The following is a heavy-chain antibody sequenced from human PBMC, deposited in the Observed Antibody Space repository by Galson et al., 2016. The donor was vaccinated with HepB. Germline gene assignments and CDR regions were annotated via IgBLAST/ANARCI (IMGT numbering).Heavy chain of an antibody. D-gene: IGHD3-3*01. CDR3: GRDGVGHTGYDFWSGLRHFDY. V-gene: IGHV1-46*01. CDR1: GYSFTSYY. CDR2: INPRSGST. J-gene: IGHJ4*01. Sequence: SVKVSCKASGYSFTSYYIHWVRQAPGQGLEWMGIINPRSGSTNYAQQFQGRVTMTRDTSTSTVYMELSSLKSDDTAVYYCGRDGVGHTGYDFWSGLRHFDYWGHGTLVTVSS.